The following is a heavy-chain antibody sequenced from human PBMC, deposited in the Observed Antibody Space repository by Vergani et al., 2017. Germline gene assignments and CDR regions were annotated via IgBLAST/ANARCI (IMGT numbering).Heavy chain of an antibody. CDR1: GYSFRNYW. D-gene: IGHD3-10*01. Sequence: EVRLLQSGPEVKKPGESLKISCQASGYSFRNYWIAWVLQKPGKGLEWMGVMYPGDSDATYSPSFQGQVTMSGDRITTASLQWSSLKASDTGTYYCGRLRGASCAVTTCYIDYWGQGTQVTVSS. V-gene: IGHV5-51*06. CDR2: MYPGDSDA. CDR3: GRLRGASCAVTTCYIDY. J-gene: IGHJ4*02.